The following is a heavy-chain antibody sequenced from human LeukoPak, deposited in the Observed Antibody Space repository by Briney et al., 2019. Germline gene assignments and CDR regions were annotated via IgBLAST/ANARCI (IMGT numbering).Heavy chain of an antibody. J-gene: IGHJ5*02. CDR1: GYTLTAYY. V-gene: IGHV1-2*06. CDR2: INPNSGGT. D-gene: IGHD2-15*01. CDR3: ARGYCSGGTCYLVESWLDP. Sequence: ASVKVSCKASGYTLTAYYIYWVRQGPGQGLEWMGRINPNSGGTDYAQNFQGRVTMTRDTSISTAYMELSRLRSDDTAVYYCARGYCSGGTCYLVESWLDPWGQGTLVTVSS.